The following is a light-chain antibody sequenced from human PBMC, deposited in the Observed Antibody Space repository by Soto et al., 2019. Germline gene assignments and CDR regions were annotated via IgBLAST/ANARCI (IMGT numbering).Light chain of an antibody. J-gene: IGLJ3*02. CDR3: QSYDSSLSGSV. CDR2: VIS. Sequence: QAVVTQPPSVSGAPGQRVTISCTGSSSNIGAGYDVHWYQKFPGTAPKLLIYVISNRPSGVPDRFSGSKSGTSASLAITGLQAEDEADYYCQSYDSSLSGSVFGGGTKVTVL. CDR1: SSNIGAGYD. V-gene: IGLV1-40*01.